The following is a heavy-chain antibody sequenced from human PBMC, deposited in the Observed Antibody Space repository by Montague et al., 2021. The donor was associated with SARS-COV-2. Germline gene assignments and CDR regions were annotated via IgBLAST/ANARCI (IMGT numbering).Heavy chain of an antibody. Sequence: SLRLSLSASGFTFSSYGMHWVRQAPGKGLEWVAVIWYDGSNKYYADSVKGRFTISRDNSKNTLYLQMNSLRAEDTAVHYCARDWWNGDWLFGLYYYYGMDVWGQGTTATVPS. CDR3: ARDWWNGDWLFGLYYYYGMDV. J-gene: IGHJ6*02. V-gene: IGHV3-33*01. CDR2: IWYDGSNK. CDR1: GFTFSSYG. D-gene: IGHD3-9*01.